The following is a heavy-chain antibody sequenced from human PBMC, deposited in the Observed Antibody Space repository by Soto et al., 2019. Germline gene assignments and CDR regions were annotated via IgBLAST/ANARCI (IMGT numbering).Heavy chain of an antibody. J-gene: IGHJ5*01. V-gene: IGHV3-30-3*01. CDR3: LRDYSGWFDF. D-gene: IGHD3-10*01. CDR1: GFTFSSYP. Sequence: QVQLVESGGGVVQPGRSLRLSCAASGFTFSSYPIHWVRQAPGKGLEWVGSISYDGTSEDFADSLRGRFTLSRDNSKNMLWLQMNSLRSEETAVYYCLRDYSGWFDFWGQGTLVTVSS. CDR2: ISYDGTSE.